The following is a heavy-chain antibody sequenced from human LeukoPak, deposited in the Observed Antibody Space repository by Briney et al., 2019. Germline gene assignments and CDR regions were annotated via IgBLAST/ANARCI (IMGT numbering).Heavy chain of an antibody. D-gene: IGHD2-15*01. CDR2: VSGADGTT. J-gene: IGHJ4*02. CDR3: AKDRSTVVVVAATLDY. V-gene: IGHV3-23*01. Sequence: GGSLRLSCAASGFTFSAYGMSWVRQSPRKGLEWVSGVSGADGTTYYADSVKGRFTISRDNSKNTLYLQMNSLRAEDTAVYYCAKDRSTVVVVAATLDYWGQGTLVTVSS. CDR1: GFTFSAYG.